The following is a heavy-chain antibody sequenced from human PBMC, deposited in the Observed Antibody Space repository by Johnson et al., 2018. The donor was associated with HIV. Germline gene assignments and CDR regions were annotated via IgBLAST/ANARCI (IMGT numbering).Heavy chain of an antibody. J-gene: IGHJ3*02. CDR2: IKSKTDGGTT. D-gene: IGHD5-24*01. CDR3: AKERGKRWLHPRDAFDI. Sequence: EVQVVESGGGLVKPGGSLRLSCAASGFTFSNAWMSWVRQAPGKGLEWVGRIKSKTDGGTTDYAAPVKGRFTISRDNSKNTLYLQMNSLRAEDTAVYLCAKERGKRWLHPRDAFDIWGQGTMVTVSS. CDR1: GFTFSNAW. V-gene: IGHV3-15*01.